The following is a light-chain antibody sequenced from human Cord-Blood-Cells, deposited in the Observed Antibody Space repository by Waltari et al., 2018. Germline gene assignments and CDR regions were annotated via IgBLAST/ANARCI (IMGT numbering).Light chain of an antibody. V-gene: IGKV3-20*01. Sequence: EIVLTQSPCTLSLSQGERATLACSASQSVSSSYLAWYQQKPGQAPRLLIYGASSSATGIPDRFSGSGSGTDFTLSISRLEPEDCAVYYCQQYGSSPYTFGQGTKLEIK. CDR3: QQYGSSPYT. CDR1: QSVSSSY. J-gene: IGKJ2*01. CDR2: GAS.